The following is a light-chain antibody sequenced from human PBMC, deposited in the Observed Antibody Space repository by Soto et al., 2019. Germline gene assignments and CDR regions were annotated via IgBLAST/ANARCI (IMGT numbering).Light chain of an antibody. CDR1: SIDIGRYNL. V-gene: IGLV2-23*01. CDR2: EAN. J-gene: IGLJ3*02. CDR3: CSFAGTSFVM. Sequence: QSALIQPASVSGSPGQSITISCTGSSIDIGRYNLVSWYQKHPGKAPKFIIYEANKRPSGVSDRFSGSKSGNTASLTISGLQADDEADYYCCSFAGTSFVMFGGGTQLTVL.